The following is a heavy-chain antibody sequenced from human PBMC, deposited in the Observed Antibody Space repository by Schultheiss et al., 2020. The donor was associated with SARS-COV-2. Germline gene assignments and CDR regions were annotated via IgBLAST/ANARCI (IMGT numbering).Heavy chain of an antibody. V-gene: IGHV1-69*13. CDR3: ARGWEQQLVRSYYYYALDV. Sequence: SVKVSCKASGYTFTGYHVHWVRQAPGQGLEWMGGIIPIFGTANYAQKFQGRVTITADESTSTAYMELSSLRSEDTAVYYCARGWEQQLVRSYYYYALDVWGQGTTVTVSS. CDR2: IIPIFGTA. J-gene: IGHJ6*02. D-gene: IGHD6-13*01. CDR1: GYTFTGYH.